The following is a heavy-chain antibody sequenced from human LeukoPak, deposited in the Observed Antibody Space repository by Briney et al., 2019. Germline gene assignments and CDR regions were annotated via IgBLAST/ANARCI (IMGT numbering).Heavy chain of an antibody. J-gene: IGHJ4*02. CDR3: ATSNRGYSYGYPFDY. Sequence: GASVKVSCKASGGTFSSYAISWVRQAPGQGLEWMGRIIPILGIANYAQKFQGRVTITADKSTSTAYMELSSLRSEDTAVYYCATSNRGYSYGYPFDYWGQGTLVTVSS. D-gene: IGHD5-18*01. V-gene: IGHV1-69*04. CDR2: IIPILGIA. CDR1: GGTFSSYA.